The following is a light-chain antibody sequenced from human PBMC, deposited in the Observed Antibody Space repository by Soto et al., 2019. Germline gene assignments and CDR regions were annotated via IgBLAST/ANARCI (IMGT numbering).Light chain of an antibody. J-gene: IGKJ2*01. CDR2: RAS. V-gene: IGKV4-1*01. CDR3: QQYYSSPHT. CDR1: QSVLYSSNSKNY. Sequence: DIVMTQSPDSLAVSLGERATINCKSGQSVLYSSNSKNYLAWYQQKPGQPPKLLIYRASTRESGVPDRFSGSGSGTDFTLTISSLQAEDVAVYYCQQYYSSPHTFGQGTKLEIK.